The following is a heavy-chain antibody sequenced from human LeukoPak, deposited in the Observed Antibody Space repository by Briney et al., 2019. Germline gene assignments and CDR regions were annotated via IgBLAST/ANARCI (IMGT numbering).Heavy chain of an antibody. V-gene: IGHV1-69*13. J-gene: IGHJ6*03. CDR1: GGTFSSYA. Sequence: ASVKVSCKASGGTFSSYAISWVRRAPGQGREWMGGIIPIFGTANYAQKFQGRVTITADESTSTAYMGLSSLRSEDTAVYYCATSVWPPYYYYYYMDVWGKGTTLTVSS. CDR2: IIPIFGTA. CDR3: ATSVWPPYYYYYYMDV. D-gene: IGHD2-8*01.